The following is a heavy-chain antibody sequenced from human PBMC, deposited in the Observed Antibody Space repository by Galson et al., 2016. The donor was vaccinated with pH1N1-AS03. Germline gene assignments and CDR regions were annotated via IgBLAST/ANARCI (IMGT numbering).Heavy chain of an antibody. J-gene: IGHJ6*02. CDR2: SRHEANSYTS. Sequence: SLRLSCAASGFRISDHYMDWVRQAPGKGLEWVGRSRHEANSYTSEYAASVKGRFTISRDDSKNSFYLQMNSLETEDTAVYYCVRDGGYCIGHTCYYYAMEVWGQGTTVTVSS. V-gene: IGHV3-72*01. D-gene: IGHD2-15*01. CDR1: GFRISDHY. CDR3: VRDGGYCIGHTCYYYAMEV.